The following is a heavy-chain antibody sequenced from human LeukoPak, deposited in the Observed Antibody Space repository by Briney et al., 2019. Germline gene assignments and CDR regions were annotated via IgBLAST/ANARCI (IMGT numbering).Heavy chain of an antibody. V-gene: IGHV4-61*02. J-gene: IGHJ6*03. CDR3: ARDGFYCSGSDCSKGRWYSHYYMVV. CDR1: GASINSGSYY. D-gene: IGHD5-12*01. Sequence: PSETLSLTCTVPGASINSGSYYWTWIRQPARKGLEWIGRIYASGNTNYRPSLKSRLTISLDTSKTQFSLRLSSATAADTAVYYCARDGFYCSGSDCSKGRWYSHYYMVVWGKGTTVTVSS. CDR2: IYASGNT.